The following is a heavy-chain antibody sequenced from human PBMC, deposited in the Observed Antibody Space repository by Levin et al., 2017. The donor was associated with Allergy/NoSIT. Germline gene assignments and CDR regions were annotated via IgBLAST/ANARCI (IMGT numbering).Heavy chain of an antibody. V-gene: IGHV1-2*06. J-gene: IGHJ4*02. D-gene: IGHD4-17*01. CDR3: ARWSGATVTTYRYYFDY. CDR1: GYTFTGYY. Sequence: GESLKISCKASGYTFTGYYMHWVRQAPGQGLEWMGRINPNSGGTNYAQKFQGRVTMTRDTSISTAYMELSRLRSDDTAVYYCARWSGATVTTYRYYFDYWGQGTLVTVSS. CDR2: INPNSGGT.